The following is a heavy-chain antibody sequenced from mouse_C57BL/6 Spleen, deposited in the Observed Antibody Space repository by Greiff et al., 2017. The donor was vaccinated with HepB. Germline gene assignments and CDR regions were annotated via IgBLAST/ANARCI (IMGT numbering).Heavy chain of an antibody. CDR1: GYTFTDHT. V-gene: IGHV1-78*01. D-gene: IGHD1-1*01. Sequence: VQLQESDAELVKPGASVKISCKVSGYTFTDHTIHWMKQRPVQGLEWIGYIYPRDGSTKYNEKLKGKATLTADKSSSTAYMQLNSLTSEDSAVYCWARGATVVAHWYFDVWGTGTTVTVAS. CDR2: IYPRDGST. J-gene: IGHJ1*03. CDR3: ARGATVVAHWYFDV.